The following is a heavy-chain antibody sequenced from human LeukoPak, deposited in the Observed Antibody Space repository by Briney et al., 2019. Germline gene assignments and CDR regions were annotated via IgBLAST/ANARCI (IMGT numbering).Heavy chain of an antibody. V-gene: IGHV1-69*13. CDR2: IIPIFGTA. J-gene: IGHJ4*02. D-gene: IGHD3-9*01. CDR3: ARTPYDILTGSENEDLDY. Sequence: GASVKVSCKASGGTFSSYAISWVRQAPGQGLEWMGGIIPIFGTANYAQKFQGRVTITADESTSTAYMELRSLRSDDTAVYYCARTPYDILTGSENEDLDYWGQGTLVTVSS. CDR1: GGTFSSYA.